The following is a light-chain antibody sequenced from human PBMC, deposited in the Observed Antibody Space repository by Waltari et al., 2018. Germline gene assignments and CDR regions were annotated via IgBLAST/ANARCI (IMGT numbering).Light chain of an antibody. V-gene: IGKV3-11*01. CDR1: QSVSYY. CDR3: QQRRTWPLT. Sequence: EIVLTQSPATLSLSPGERATLSCRASQSVSYYLAWYQQRPGQAPRLLIYYASSMATGIPARFSGSGSETDFTLTISSLEPEDFAVYYCQQRRTWPLTFGGGTKVEI. CDR2: YAS. J-gene: IGKJ4*01.